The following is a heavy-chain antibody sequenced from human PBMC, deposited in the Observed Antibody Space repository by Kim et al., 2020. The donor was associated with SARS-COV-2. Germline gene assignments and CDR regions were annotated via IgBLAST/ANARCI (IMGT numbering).Heavy chain of an antibody. Sequence: SYAASVKGRFTISRDNSKNTVYLQLNILGAEDTAMYYCVRQVAGSNFDVWGQGTMVTVSS. J-gene: IGHJ3*01. D-gene: IGHD3-10*01. V-gene: IGHV3-30*01. CDR3: VRQVAGSNFDV.